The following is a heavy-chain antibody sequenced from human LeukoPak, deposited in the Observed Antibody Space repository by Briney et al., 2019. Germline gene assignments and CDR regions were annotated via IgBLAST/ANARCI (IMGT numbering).Heavy chain of an antibody. CDR2: IGGRGTST. Sequence: GGSLRLSCAASGFTFSSFTMTWVRQAPGKGLEWVSAIGGRGTSTYYADSLEGRFTIVRDNSMDMVYLQMNSLKVEDTAIYYCGKEGGAWGQGTQVTVSS. CDR3: GKEGGA. CDR1: GFTFSSFT. D-gene: IGHD3-16*01. J-gene: IGHJ5*02. V-gene: IGHV3-23*01.